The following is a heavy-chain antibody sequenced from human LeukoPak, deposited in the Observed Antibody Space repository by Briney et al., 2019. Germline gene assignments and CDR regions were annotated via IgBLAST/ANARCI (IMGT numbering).Heavy chain of an antibody. Sequence: SETLSLTCTVSGGSISSYYWSWIRQPPGKGLEWLGSVSHSGITYYNSSLNSRVTISVDTSKNQFSLKVNSVTAADTAVYYCARLVIPWGQGILVTVSS. CDR2: VSHSGIT. J-gene: IGHJ5*02. V-gene: IGHV4-59*08. CDR3: ARLVIP. D-gene: IGHD3-10*01. CDR1: GGSISSYY.